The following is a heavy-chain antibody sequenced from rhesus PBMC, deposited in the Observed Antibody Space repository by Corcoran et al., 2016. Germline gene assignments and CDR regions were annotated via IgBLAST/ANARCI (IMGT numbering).Heavy chain of an antibody. V-gene: IGHV4-127*01. CDR2: INGKSGST. CDR1: GYSISSGYG. CDR3: ARYGGYCTGSGCYGLDS. J-gene: IGHJ6*01. Sequence: QLQLQESGPGLVKPSETLSLTCAVSGYSISSGYGWSWIRQPPGKGLEWIGEINGKSGSTDYIPPLKRLVTISKDASKNQVSLKLSSVTAADTAVYYCARYGGYCTGSGCYGLDSWVQGVVVTVSS. D-gene: IGHD2-21*01.